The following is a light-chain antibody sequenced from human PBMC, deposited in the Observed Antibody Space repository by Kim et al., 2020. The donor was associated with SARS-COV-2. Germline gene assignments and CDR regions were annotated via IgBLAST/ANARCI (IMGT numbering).Light chain of an antibody. CDR1: SANSGLQG. V-gene: IGLV10-54*01. Sequence: QTGNLACTGKSANSGLQGAAWRQQRQGHPPKVLSYRNDSRPSGISARFAAARAGITASLTISGLQSEDEADYYCLAWDSSLATWVFGGGTQLTVL. CDR3: LAWDSSLATWV. J-gene: IGLJ3*02. CDR2: RND.